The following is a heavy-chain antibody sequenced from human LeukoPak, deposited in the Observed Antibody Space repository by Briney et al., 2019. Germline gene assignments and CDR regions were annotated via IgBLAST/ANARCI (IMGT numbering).Heavy chain of an antibody. CDR2: IKQEGSEK. J-gene: IGHJ4*02. CDR3: ARGSYRRPTDY. Sequence: GGSLRLSCAASGFTFSSYWMSWVRQAPGKGLEWVANIKQEGSEKYYVASVKGRFTISRDNAKNSLYLQMNSLRAEDTAVYYCARGSYRRPTDYWGQGTLVTVSS. V-gene: IGHV3-7*01. CDR1: GFTFSSYW. D-gene: IGHD1-26*01.